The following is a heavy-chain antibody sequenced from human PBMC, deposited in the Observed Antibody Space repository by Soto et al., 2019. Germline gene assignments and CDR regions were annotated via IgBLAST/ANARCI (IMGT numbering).Heavy chain of an antibody. CDR1: GGTFRNYP. V-gene: IGHV1-69*02. Sequence: QVQLVQSGTEVKTPGSSVKVSCKASGGTFRNYPINWVRQAPGQGLEWMGSIFPLSDIPDYAQNFQARLTISADKSTSTAYMELSGLTADDTAMYFCAKGPLVVLNYFESWGQGTHVTVSS. J-gene: IGHJ4*02. CDR2: IFPLSDIP. CDR3: AKGPLVVLNYFES.